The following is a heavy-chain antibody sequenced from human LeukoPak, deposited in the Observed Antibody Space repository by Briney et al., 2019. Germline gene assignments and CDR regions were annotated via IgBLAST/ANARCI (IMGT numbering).Heavy chain of an antibody. D-gene: IGHD1-1*01. J-gene: IGHJ4*02. Sequence: GGSLRLSCAASGFTFGSYAMNWVRQAPGKGLEWVSAISGSGGSTYYADSVKGRFTISRDNSKNTLYLQMNSLRAEDTAVYYCAKAKNWNDRSSDYWGQGTLVTVSS. V-gene: IGHV3-23*01. CDR3: AKAKNWNDRSSDY. CDR1: GFTFGSYA. CDR2: ISGSGGST.